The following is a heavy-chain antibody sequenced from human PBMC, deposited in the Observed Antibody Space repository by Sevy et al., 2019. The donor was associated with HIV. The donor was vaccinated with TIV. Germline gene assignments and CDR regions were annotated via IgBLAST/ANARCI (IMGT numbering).Heavy chain of an antibody. Sequence: ASVKVSCKASGYTFTGYYMHWVRQAPGQGLEWMGWINPNSGGTNYAQKFQGRVTMTRGTSISTAYMGLSRLRSDDTAVYYCASSIAAAGLKGVYYYYGMDVWGQGTTVTVSS. CDR2: INPNSGGT. J-gene: IGHJ6*02. D-gene: IGHD6-13*01. CDR1: GYTFTGYY. CDR3: ASSIAAAGLKGVYYYYGMDV. V-gene: IGHV1-2*02.